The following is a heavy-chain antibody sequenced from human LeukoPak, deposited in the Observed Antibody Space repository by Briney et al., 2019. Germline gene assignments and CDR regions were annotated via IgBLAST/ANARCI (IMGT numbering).Heavy chain of an antibody. J-gene: IGHJ1*01. Sequence: PGGSLRLSCAASGFTFSSNYMSWVRQAPGKGLEWVSDIYSGGSTYYADSVKGRFTISRDNSKNTLYLQMNSLRAEDTAVYYCARADYGGNQHDRFEYFQHWGQGTLVTVSS. CDR3: ARADYGGNQHDRFEYFQH. V-gene: IGHV3-53*01. CDR1: GFTFSSNY. CDR2: IYSGGST. D-gene: IGHD4-23*01.